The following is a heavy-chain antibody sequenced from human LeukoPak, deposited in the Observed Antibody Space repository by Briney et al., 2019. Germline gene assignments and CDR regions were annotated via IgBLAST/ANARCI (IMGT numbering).Heavy chain of an antibody. V-gene: IGHV4-34*01. D-gene: IGHD6-6*01. CDR1: GGSFSGYY. CDR3: ARGPSIAALYFDY. CDR2: INHSGST. Sequence: PSETLSLTCAVYGGSFSGYYWSWIRQPPGKGLEWIGEINHSGSTNYNPCIKSRVTISVDTSKNQFSLKLSSVTAADTAVYYGARGPSIAALYFDYWGQGTLVTVSS. J-gene: IGHJ4*02.